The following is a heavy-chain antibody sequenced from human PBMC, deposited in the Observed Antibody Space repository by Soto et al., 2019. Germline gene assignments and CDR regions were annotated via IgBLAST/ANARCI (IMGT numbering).Heavy chain of an antibody. CDR3: ARRGTPGSFDY. CDR2: IFSGGAT. J-gene: IGHJ4*02. D-gene: IGHD3-10*01. CDR1: GGSISSSPYS. Sequence: QLQLQESGPGLVKPSETLSLTCTVSGGSISSSPYSWAWIRQPPGKGLEWIGSIFSGGATYFNPSLGSRLTISVETSKNHFSLSLSSVTAAETAVYYCARRGTPGSFDYWGQGTLVTVSS. V-gene: IGHV4-39*02.